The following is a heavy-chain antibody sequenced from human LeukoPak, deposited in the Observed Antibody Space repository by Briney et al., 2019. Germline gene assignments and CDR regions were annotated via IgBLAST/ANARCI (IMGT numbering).Heavy chain of an antibody. J-gene: IGHJ4*02. CDR2: IYHSGST. V-gene: IGHV4-39*07. CDR3: ARDRVGATGIPAYDY. D-gene: IGHD1-26*01. CDR1: GGSISDSSYY. Sequence: SETLSLTCTVSGGSISDSSYYWGWIRQPPGKGLEWIGSIYHSGSTYYNPSLKSRVTISVDTSKNQFSLKLSSVTAADTAVYYCARDRVGATGIPAYDYWGQGTLVTVSS.